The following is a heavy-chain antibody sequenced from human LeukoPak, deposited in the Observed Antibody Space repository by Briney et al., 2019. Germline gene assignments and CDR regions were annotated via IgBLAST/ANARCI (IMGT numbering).Heavy chain of an antibody. Sequence: PSDTLSLTCTVSGGSISSYYWSWIRQPPGKGLEWIGYIYYSGSTNYNPSLKSRVTISVDTSKNQFSLKLSSVTAADTAVYYCARDRPHDYYYYYMDVWGKGTTVTVSS. CDR3: ARDRPHDYYYYYMDV. CDR1: GGSISSYY. J-gene: IGHJ6*03. V-gene: IGHV4-59*01. D-gene: IGHD3-16*01. CDR2: IYYSGST.